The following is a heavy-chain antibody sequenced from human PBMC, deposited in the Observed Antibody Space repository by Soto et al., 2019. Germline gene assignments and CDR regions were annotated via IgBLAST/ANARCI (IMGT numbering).Heavy chain of an antibody. CDR2: INHSGST. Sequence: SETLSLTCAVYGGSFSGYYWSWIRQPPGKGLEWIGEINHSGSTNYNPSLKSRVTISVDTSKNQFSLKLSSVTAADTAVYYCARGQYCSGGSCYPNSSYYMDVWGKGTTVTVSS. D-gene: IGHD2-15*01. CDR1: GGSFSGYY. J-gene: IGHJ6*03. CDR3: ARGQYCSGGSCYPNSSYYMDV. V-gene: IGHV4-34*01.